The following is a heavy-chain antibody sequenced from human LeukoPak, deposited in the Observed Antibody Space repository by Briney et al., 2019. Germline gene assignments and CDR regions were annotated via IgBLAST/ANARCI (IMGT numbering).Heavy chain of an antibody. J-gene: IGHJ4*02. CDR2: IYPGDSDT. Sequence: GESLKISCKGSGYSFTSYWIGWVRQMPGKGLEWMGIIYPGDSDTRYSPSFQGQVTISADKSISTAYLQWSSLKASDTAMYYCARLGHMATMREDYYFDYWGQGTLVTVSS. CDR1: GYSFTSYW. CDR3: ARLGHMATMREDYYFDY. V-gene: IGHV5-51*01. D-gene: IGHD5-24*01.